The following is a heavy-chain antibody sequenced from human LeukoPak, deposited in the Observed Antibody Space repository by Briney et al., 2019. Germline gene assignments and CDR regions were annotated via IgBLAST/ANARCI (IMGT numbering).Heavy chain of an antibody. CDR1: GGTFSSYA. Sequence: SVKVSCKASGGTFSSYAISWVRQAPGQGLEWMGGIIAIFGTANYAQKFQGRVTMTADESTSTAYMELSSLRSEDTAVYYCAGDVGEYGESNLFDPWGQGTLVTVSS. CDR3: AGDVGEYGESNLFDP. D-gene: IGHD4-17*01. CDR2: IIAIFGTA. V-gene: IGHV1-69*01. J-gene: IGHJ5*02.